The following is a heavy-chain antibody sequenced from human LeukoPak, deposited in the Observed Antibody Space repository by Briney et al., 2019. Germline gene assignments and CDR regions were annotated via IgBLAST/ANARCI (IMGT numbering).Heavy chain of an antibody. V-gene: IGHV3-30*02. J-gene: IGHJ6*04. CDR3: AKNTSMVPKV. CDR1: GHLFSNYG. D-gene: IGHD5-18*01. CDR2: IGYDRSNK. Sequence: PGGTLGLLCGASGHLFSNYGMNWARQAPGKGLEWVAFIGYDRSNKYYADSVKGRFTISRDNSKNTLYLQMNSLRAEDTAVYYCAKNTSMVPKVWGKGTTVTVSS.